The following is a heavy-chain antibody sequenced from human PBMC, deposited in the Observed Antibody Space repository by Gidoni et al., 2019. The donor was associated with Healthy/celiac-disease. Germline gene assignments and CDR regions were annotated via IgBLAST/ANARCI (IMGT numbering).Heavy chain of an antibody. CDR1: GFTFSSYG. CDR2: IRYDGSNK. Sequence: QVQLVESGGGVVQPGGSLRLSCAASGFTFSSYGMHWVRQAPGKGLEWVAFIRYDGSNKYYADSVKGRFTISRDNSKNTLYLQMNSLRAEDTAVYYCAKEGWYYDSSGYFDYWGQGTLVTVSS. CDR3: AKEGWYYDSSGYFDY. V-gene: IGHV3-30*02. J-gene: IGHJ4*02. D-gene: IGHD3-22*01.